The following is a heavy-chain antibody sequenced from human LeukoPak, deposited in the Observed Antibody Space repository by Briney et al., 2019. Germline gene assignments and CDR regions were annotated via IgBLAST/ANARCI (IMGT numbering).Heavy chain of an antibody. Sequence: GGSLRLSCAASGFTVSNSGMHWVRHAPGHGLEWVALIWSDGSKKYYADSVEGRFSISRDNSKNTLYLQMNSLRAEDTAVYYCGRGVYSPRDYWGQGTLVTVSS. D-gene: IGHD5-18*01. J-gene: IGHJ4*02. CDR2: IWSDGSKK. CDR1: GFTVSNSG. CDR3: GRGVYSPRDY. V-gene: IGHV3-33*01.